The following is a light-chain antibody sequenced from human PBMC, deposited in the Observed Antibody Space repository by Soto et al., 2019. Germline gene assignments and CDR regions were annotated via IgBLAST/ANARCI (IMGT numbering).Light chain of an antibody. J-gene: IGKJ1*01. CDR1: LSLPSRS. V-gene: IGKV3-20*01. CDR3: QRYDDSPRT. Sequence: LTQSPGTLSLSPGDRATLSCRASLSLPSRSLAWYQQRPGQAPRVLISASSTRAADIPDRFSGSGSGTDFTLTINRLEPEDFAVYYCQRYDDSPRTFGHGTKVEVK. CDR2: ASS.